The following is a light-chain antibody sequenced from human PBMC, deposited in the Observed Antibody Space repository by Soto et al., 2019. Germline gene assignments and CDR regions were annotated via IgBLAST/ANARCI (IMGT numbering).Light chain of an antibody. Sequence: QSVLTQPAFVSGSPGQSITISCTGTSSDVGGYNYVSWYQHPPGKAPKLMISEVSNRPSGVSNRFSGSKSGNTASLTISGLQAEDEADYYCSSYTSTSTRVFGTGTKLTAL. CDR2: EVS. CDR1: SSDVGGYNY. CDR3: SSYTSTSTRV. V-gene: IGLV2-14*01. J-gene: IGLJ1*01.